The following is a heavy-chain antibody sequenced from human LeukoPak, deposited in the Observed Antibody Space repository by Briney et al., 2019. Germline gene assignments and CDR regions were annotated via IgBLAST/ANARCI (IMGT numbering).Heavy chain of an antibody. CDR2: IIPILGIA. CDR3: AREEKQQLVQGDWFDP. D-gene: IGHD6-13*01. V-gene: IGHV1-69*04. Sequence: ASVKVSCKASGGTFSSYAISWVRQAPGQGLEWMGRIIPILGIANYAQKFQGRVTITADKPTGTAYMELSSLRSEDTAVYYCAREEKQQLVQGDWFDPWGQGTLVTVSS. J-gene: IGHJ5*02. CDR1: GGTFSSYA.